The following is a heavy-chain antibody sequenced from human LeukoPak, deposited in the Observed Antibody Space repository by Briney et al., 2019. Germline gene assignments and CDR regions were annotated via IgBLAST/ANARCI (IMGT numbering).Heavy chain of an antibody. CDR3: ARDHWLFSSKTWYYYGMDV. J-gene: IGHJ6*02. CDR2: IYYSGST. CDR1: GGSISSYY. D-gene: IGHD3-9*01. V-gene: IGHV4-59*01. Sequence: SETLSLTCTVSGGSISSYYWSWIRPPPGKGLEWIGYIYYSGSTNYNPSLKSRVTIFVDTSKNLFSLILTSVSASDTAIYYCARDHWLFSSKTWYYYGMDVWGQGTTVTVSS.